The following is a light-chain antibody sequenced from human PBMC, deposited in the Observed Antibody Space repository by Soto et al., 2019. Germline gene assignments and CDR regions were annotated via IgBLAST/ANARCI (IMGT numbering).Light chain of an antibody. CDR2: AAS. Sequence: AIQITQSPSSLSASVGDRVTITCRASQGIRNDLGWYQQKPGKAPKLLIYAASSLQSGVPSRFSGSGSGTDFTLTISSLQPEDIATYYCQQSYNVFAWTFGQGTKVDIK. CDR3: QQSYNVFAWT. J-gene: IGKJ1*01. V-gene: IGKV1-6*01. CDR1: QGIRND.